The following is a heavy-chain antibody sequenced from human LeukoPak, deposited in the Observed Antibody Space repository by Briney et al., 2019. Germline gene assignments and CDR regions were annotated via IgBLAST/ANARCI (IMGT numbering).Heavy chain of an antibody. Sequence: SETLSLTCTVSGGSISNYYWNWIRQPAGKGLECIGRIYASGTINYNPSLKSRVTMSLDTSKSQFSLILSSVTAADTAVYYCARDNRYCSGGTCYSGQDSWVEGTLVTASS. CDR2: IYASGTI. CDR3: ARDNRYCSGGTCYSGQDS. J-gene: IGHJ4*02. V-gene: IGHV4-4*07. CDR1: GGSISNYY. D-gene: IGHD2-15*01.